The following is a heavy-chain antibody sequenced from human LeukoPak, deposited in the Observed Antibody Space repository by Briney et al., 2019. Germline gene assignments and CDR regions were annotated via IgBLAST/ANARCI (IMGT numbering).Heavy chain of an antibody. CDR2: INPNSGGT. V-gene: IGHV1-2*02. D-gene: IGHD2-2*01. Sequence: GASVKVSCKASGYTFTGYYMHWVRQAPGQGLEWMGWINPNSGGTNYAQKFQGRVTMTRDTSISTAYMELSRLRSDDTAVYYCARLGYCSSTSCYGFDYWGQGTLVTASS. CDR1: GYTFTGYY. J-gene: IGHJ4*02. CDR3: ARLGYCSSTSCYGFDY.